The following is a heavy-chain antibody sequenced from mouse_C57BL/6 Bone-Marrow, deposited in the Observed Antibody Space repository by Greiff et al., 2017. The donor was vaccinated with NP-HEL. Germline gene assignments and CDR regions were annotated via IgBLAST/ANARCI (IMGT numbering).Heavy chain of an antibody. Sequence: EVRLKESGGGLVQPGGSLKLSCAASGFTFSDYYMYWVRQTPEKRLEWVAYISNGGGSTYYPDTVKGRFTISRAKAKNTRYLQMSRLKSEDTAMYYCARLYGNQTIWYFDVWGTGTTVTVSS. J-gene: IGHJ1*03. CDR1: GFTFSDYY. CDR3: ARLYGNQTIWYFDV. CDR2: ISNGGGST. D-gene: IGHD2-1*01. V-gene: IGHV5-12*01.